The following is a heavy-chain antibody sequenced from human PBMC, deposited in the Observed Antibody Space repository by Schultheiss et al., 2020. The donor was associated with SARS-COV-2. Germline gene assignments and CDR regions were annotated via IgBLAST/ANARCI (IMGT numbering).Heavy chain of an antibody. Sequence: GGSLRLSCAASGFTFSSYAMHWVRQAPGKGLEWVSSISSSSSYIYYADSVKGRFTISRDNAKNSLYLQMNSLRAEDTAVYYCARDQDSSSWYSIYWGQGTLVTVSS. J-gene: IGHJ4*02. CDR1: GFTFSSYA. V-gene: IGHV3-21*01. CDR3: ARDQDSSSWYSIY. D-gene: IGHD6-13*01. CDR2: ISSSSSYI.